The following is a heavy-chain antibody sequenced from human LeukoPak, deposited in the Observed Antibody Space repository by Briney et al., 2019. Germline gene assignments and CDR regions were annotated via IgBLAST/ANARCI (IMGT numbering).Heavy chain of an antibody. CDR1: GYTFTSYY. V-gene: IGHV1-8*02. J-gene: IGHJ4*02. CDR3: VRASTSDYGDY. Sequence: ASVKVSCKASGYTFTSYYMHWVRQATGQGLEWMGWMNPNSGNTAYAQKFQGRVTMTRNTSISTVYMELSSLRSEDTAVYYCVRASTSDYGDYWGQGTLVTVSS. CDR2: MNPNSGNT. D-gene: IGHD4/OR15-4a*01.